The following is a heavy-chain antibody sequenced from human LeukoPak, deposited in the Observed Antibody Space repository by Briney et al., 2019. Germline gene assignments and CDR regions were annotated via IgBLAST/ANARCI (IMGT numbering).Heavy chain of an antibody. CDR1: GYTFTGYY. CDR2: INPNSGGT. J-gene: IGHJ4*02. CDR3: ARDTIEYSSSPVDY. D-gene: IGHD6-6*01. V-gene: IGHV1-2*02. Sequence: ASVKVSCKASGYTFTGYYMHWVRQAPGQGLEWMGWINPNSGGTNYAQKFQGRVTMTRDTSISTAYMELSRLRSDDTAVYYCARDTIEYSSSPVDYWGQGTLVTVSS.